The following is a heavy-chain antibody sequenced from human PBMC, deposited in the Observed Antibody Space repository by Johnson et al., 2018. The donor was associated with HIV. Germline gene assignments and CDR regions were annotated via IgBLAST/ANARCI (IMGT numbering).Heavy chain of an antibody. CDR2: INWNGCSP. Sequence: MQLVESGGGVVRPGGSLRLSCAASGFTFDDYGMNWVRQAPGKGLEWVSGINWNGCSPGYSDSVKGRFTISRDNSKNTLDLQMNSLRVEAAAAYYCATSTASDAFDIWGQGTIVTVSS. CDR3: ATSTASDAFDI. D-gene: IGHD1-1*01. CDR1: GFTFDDYG. V-gene: IGHV3-20*04. J-gene: IGHJ3*02.